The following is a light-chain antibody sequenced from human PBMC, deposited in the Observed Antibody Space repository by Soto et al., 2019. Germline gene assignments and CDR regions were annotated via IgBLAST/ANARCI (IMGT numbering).Light chain of an antibody. Sequence: VMTQSPATLSASPGDTATLSCSASQSLSSNLGWYQQKPVQAPRLLIFGTSTRATGIPARFSVSGSGTAFSLTIRNLQSEDFAVYFCKQYNDWPLTFGQGTKVEIK. CDR2: GTS. CDR1: QSLSSN. J-gene: IGKJ1*01. CDR3: KQYNDWPLT. V-gene: IGKV3-15*01.